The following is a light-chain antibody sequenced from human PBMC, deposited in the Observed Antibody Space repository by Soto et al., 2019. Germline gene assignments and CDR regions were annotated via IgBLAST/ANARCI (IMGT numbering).Light chain of an antibody. J-gene: IGKJ5*01. CDR1: QSVSSY. Sequence: IVLAQCPATQSWSAGERATLSCRASQSVSSYLAWYQQKPGQAPTLLIYDASNRATGIPARFSGSVSGTDCTITLSSLQPEDGAVYDCQQRSNWTPTFGQGTRLEIK. CDR3: QQRSNWTPT. CDR2: DAS. V-gene: IGKV3-11*01.